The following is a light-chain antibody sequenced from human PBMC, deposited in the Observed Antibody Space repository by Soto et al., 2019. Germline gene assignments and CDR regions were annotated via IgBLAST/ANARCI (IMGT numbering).Light chain of an antibody. V-gene: IGKV1-5*01. CDR1: QSISTW. Sequence: DIQMTQSPSTLSASVGDRVTITCRASQSISTWLACYQQKPGKAPKLLIYDVSSLESGVPSRFIGSRSGTEFTRTITTLQPDDFATDYWQQYNSYPWNVGLGTKVYVK. J-gene: IGKJ1*01. CDR3: QQYNSYPWN. CDR2: DVS.